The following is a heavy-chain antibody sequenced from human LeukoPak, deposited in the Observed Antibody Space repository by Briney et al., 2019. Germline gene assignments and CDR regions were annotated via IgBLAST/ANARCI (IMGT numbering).Heavy chain of an antibody. D-gene: IGHD3-10*01. Sequence: GGSLRLSCAASGFTFSSYGVHWVRQAPGKGREGVAFIRYDGSNKYYADSVKGRFTISRDNSKKSLFLQMNSLRAEDTAVYYCAKSSWFGELSGAFDIWGQGTMVTVSS. CDR3: AKSSWFGELSGAFDI. CDR1: GFTFSSYG. J-gene: IGHJ3*02. CDR2: IRYDGSNK. V-gene: IGHV3-30*02.